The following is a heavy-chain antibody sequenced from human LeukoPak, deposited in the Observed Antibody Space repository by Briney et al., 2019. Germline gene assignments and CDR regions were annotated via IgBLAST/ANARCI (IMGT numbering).Heavy chain of an antibody. Sequence: SGGSLRLSCVASRFTLSSYWMNWVRQAPGKGLVWVARTNSDGSYTDYADSVKGRFTISRDNSKNTLYLQMNSLRAEDTAVYYCARVNTAAGTVIGYFDYWGQGTLVTVSS. D-gene: IGHD6-13*01. J-gene: IGHJ4*02. CDR1: RFTLSSYW. CDR2: TNSDGSYT. CDR3: ARVNTAAGTVIGYFDY. V-gene: IGHV3-74*01.